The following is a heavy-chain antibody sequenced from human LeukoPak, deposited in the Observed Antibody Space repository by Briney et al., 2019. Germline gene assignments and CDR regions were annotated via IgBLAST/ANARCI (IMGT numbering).Heavy chain of an antibody. J-gene: IGHJ1*01. Sequence: SETLSLTCTVSGGSISRYYWSWIRQPPGKGLEWIGYIYHSGSTNYNPSLQSRVTISVDTSKNQFSLNLNSVTAADTAVYYCARGGAARLHFQNWGQGTLVTVSS. D-gene: IGHD6-6*01. V-gene: IGHV4-59*01. CDR1: GGSISRYY. CDR3: ARGGAARLHFQN. CDR2: IYHSGST.